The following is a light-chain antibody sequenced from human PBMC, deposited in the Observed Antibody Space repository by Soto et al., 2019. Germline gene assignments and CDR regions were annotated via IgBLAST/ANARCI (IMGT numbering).Light chain of an antibody. J-gene: IGKJ5*01. V-gene: IGKV2-28*01. CDR1: QSLLQSNGNIY. Sequence: DLLMTQSPISQPVSPGEPVSISYSIIQSLLQSNGNIYLGWYLQKPGQSPQILIHLGSNRASGVPDRFSGSGSGTDFTLNISRVEAEDVGVYFCMQARQTPNTFGQRARLEI. CDR3: MQARQTPNT. CDR2: LGS.